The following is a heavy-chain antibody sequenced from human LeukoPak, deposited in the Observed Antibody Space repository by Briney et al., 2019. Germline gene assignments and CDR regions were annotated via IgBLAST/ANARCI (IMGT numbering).Heavy chain of an antibody. CDR3: AKEGDLGGTDY. Sequence: GGSLGLSCAASGFTVVSNYMSWVGRAPGRGLSWVSAISGSGGSTYYADSVKGRFTVSRDNSKNTLYLQMNSLRAEDTAVYYCAKEGDLGGTDYWGQGTLVTVSS. CDR2: ISGSGGST. CDR1: GFTVVSNY. J-gene: IGHJ4*02. V-gene: IGHV3-23*01. D-gene: IGHD3-10*01.